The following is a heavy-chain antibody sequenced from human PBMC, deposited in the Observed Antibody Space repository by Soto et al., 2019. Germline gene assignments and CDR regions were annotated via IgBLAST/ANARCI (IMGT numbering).Heavy chain of an antibody. D-gene: IGHD3-22*01. CDR3: TRGYDSGVAW. J-gene: IGHJ4*02. V-gene: IGHV3-49*03. CDR2: IRSKAYGGTA. Sequence: PGGSLRLSCTASGFTFGDFAVSWYRQAPGKGLEWVGFIRSKAYGGTAEYAASVKGRFIISRDDSKSIAYLQMNSLKIEDTAVYYCTRGYDSGVAWWGPGTLVTVSS. CDR1: GFTFGDFA.